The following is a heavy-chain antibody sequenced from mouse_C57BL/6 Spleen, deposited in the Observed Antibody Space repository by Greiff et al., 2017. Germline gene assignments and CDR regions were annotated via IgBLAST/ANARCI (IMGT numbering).Heavy chain of an antibody. D-gene: IGHD2-2*01. CDR3: TPIYYGYEGFAY. V-gene: IGHV14-1*01. CDR1: GFNIKDYY. J-gene: IGHJ3*01. Sequence: EVQLQQSGAELVRPGASVKLSCTASGFNIKDYYLHWVKQRPEQGLEWIGRIVPEAGDTEYAPKFQGKATMTADTSSNTAYLQRSILTSEDTAVYYGTPIYYGYEGFAYWGQGTLVTVSA. CDR2: IVPEAGDT.